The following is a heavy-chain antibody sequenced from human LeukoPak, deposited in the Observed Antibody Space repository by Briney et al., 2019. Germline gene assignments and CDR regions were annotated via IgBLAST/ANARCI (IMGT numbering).Heavy chain of an antibody. J-gene: IGHJ4*02. D-gene: IGHD5-24*01. CDR2: ISSSSSTI. Sequence: AGSLRLSCAASGFTFSTYSMSWVRQAPGKGLEWVSYISSSSSTIYYADSVKGRFTISRDNAKNSLYLQMNSLRAEDTAMYYCAKSDGFDYWGQGTLVTVSS. CDR1: GFTFSTYS. CDR3: AKSDGFDY. V-gene: IGHV3-48*01.